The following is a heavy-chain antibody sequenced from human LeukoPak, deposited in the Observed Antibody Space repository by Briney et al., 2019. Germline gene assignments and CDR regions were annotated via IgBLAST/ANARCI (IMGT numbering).Heavy chain of an antibody. CDR3: ARTFTAAGPYYYYMDV. J-gene: IGHJ6*03. Sequence: SVKVSCKASGGTFSSYAISWVRQAPGQGLEWMGGIIPIFGTANYAQKFQGRVTITADESTSTAYMELSSLRSEDTAVYYCARTFTAAGPYYYYMDVWGKGTTVTVSS. CDR1: GGTFSSYA. D-gene: IGHD6-13*01. CDR2: IIPIFGTA. V-gene: IGHV1-69*13.